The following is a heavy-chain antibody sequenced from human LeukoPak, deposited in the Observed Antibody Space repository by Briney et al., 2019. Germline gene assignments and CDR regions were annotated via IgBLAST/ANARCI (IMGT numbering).Heavy chain of an antibody. CDR3: ARRQGCSSTSCPPDY. Sequence: PGESLKISCKGSGYSFTSYWIGWVRQMPGRGLEWMGIMYPDDSEIRYSPSFQGQVTISADKSISTAYLQWSSLKASDTAIYYCARRQGCSSTSCPPDYWGQGTLVTVSP. D-gene: IGHD2-2*01. CDR2: MYPDDSEI. CDR1: GYSFTSYW. V-gene: IGHV5-51*01. J-gene: IGHJ4*02.